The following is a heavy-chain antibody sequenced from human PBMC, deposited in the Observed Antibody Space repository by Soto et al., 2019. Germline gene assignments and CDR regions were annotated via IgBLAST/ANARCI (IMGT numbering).Heavy chain of an antibody. V-gene: IGHV3-66*01. CDR2: IYSGGST. Sequence: VQLVESGGGLVQPGGSLRLSCAASGLTVSSNYMSWVRQAPGKGLEWVSLIYSGGSTYYADSVRGRFTISRDNSKNTLYLQMNSLRAEDTAVYYCARDFYYYGSGTMGGYFDYWGQGTLVTVSS. CDR1: GLTVSSNY. CDR3: ARDFYYYGSGTMGGYFDY. D-gene: IGHD3-10*01. J-gene: IGHJ4*02.